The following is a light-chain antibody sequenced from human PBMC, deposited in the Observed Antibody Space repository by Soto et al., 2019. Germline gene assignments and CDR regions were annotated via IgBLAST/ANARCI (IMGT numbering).Light chain of an antibody. J-gene: IGKJ4*01. V-gene: IGKV1-33*01. CDR3: QQYDNLPLT. CDR2: DAS. CDR1: LTISSY. Sequence: DIQMTQSPSSLSAFVGEGVTITCRASLTISSYLNWYQQKSGKAPKLLIYDASDLETGVPSRFSGSGSGTDFTFTINSLQPEDIATYYCQQYDNLPLTFGGGTKVDIK.